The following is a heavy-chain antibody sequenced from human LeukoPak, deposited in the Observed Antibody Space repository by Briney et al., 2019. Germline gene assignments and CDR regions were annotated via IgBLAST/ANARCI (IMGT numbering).Heavy chain of an antibody. CDR3: AREGYYYYYMDV. J-gene: IGHJ6*03. CDR2: IYTSGNT. CDR1: GGSISSGSYY. V-gene: IGHV4-61*02. Sequence: PSETLSLTCTVSGGSISSGSYYWSWIRQPAGKGLEWIGRIYTSGNTNYNPSLNSRFTMSVETSKNQVSLKLSSVTAADTAVYYCAREGYYYYYMDVWGKGTTVTISS.